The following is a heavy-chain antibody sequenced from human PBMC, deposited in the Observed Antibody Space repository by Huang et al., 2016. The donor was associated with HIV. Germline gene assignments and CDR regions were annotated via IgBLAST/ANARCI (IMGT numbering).Heavy chain of an antibody. CDR3: AAYHRRRAAHNFDY. J-gene: IGHJ4*02. D-gene: IGHD6-6*01. CDR1: GGSVRSGSYY. Sequence: QVQLQESGPGLVKPSETLSLTCTVSGGSVRSGSYYWRWIRQPPGKGLELIGDIYNYYSGNTNYNPSLKSRVSITVDPSRNQFSLKVSSVTAADTAVYYCAAYHRRRAAHNFDYWGQGTLVTVSS. V-gene: IGHV4-61*01. CDR2: NYYSGNT.